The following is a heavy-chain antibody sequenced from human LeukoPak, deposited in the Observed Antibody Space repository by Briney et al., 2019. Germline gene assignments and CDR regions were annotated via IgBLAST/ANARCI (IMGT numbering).Heavy chain of an antibody. J-gene: IGHJ4*02. V-gene: IGHV1-2*02. CDR2: INPNSGGT. CDR3: ARITYSSGWKPTFDY. Sequence: ASVKVSCKASGYTFTGYYMHWVRQAPGQGLEWMGWINPNSGGTNYAQKFQGRVTMTRDTSISTAYMELSRLRSDDTAVYYCARITYSSGWKPTFDYWGQGTLVTVSS. D-gene: IGHD6-19*01. CDR1: GYTFTGYY.